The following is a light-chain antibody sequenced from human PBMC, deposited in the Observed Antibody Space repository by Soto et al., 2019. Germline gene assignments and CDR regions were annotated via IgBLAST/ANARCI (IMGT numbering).Light chain of an antibody. CDR2: AVR. CDR3: CSYAGSTVFDV. Sequence: QSALTQPRSVSGSLGQTVTISCTGSSSDIGAYNFVSWYQQFAGQAPKLLIFAVRKRPAGVPARFSASKSGNTASLTISGLEAEDEADYYCCSYAGSTVFDVFGTGTKLTVL. CDR1: SSDIGAYNF. V-gene: IGLV2-11*01. J-gene: IGLJ1*01.